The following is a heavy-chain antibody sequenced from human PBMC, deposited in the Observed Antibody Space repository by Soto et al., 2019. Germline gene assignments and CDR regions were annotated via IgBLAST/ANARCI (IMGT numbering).Heavy chain of an antibody. J-gene: IGHJ4*02. V-gene: IGHV4-39*01. D-gene: IGHD4-17*01. CDR3: ARHLDYGGNDYFDY. CDR1: GGSISTSGNY. Sequence: SETLSLTCSVSGGSISTSGNYWGWIRQPPGKGLEWIGSIYSSGNPYYNPSLKSRVTISADPSKNQFSLKLSSVTAADTAMYYCARHLDYGGNDYFDYRGQVTLVTVSS. CDR2: IYSSGNP.